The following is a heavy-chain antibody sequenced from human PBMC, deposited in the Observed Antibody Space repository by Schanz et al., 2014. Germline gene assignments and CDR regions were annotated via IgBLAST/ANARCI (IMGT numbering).Heavy chain of an antibody. CDR1: GFTVSTNY. CDR3: ARARGWGAPYYYGMDA. J-gene: IGHJ6*02. CDR2: IYLDGST. D-gene: IGHD3-16*01. Sequence: EVQLVESGGGLIHPGGSLRLSCAVSGFTVSTNYMTWVRQAPGKGLQWVSCIYLDGSTYYADSVKGRLTISRDTSKNTLYLQINSLRDEDTAVYYCARARGWGAPYYYGMDAWGQGTTVTVSS. V-gene: IGHV3-66*01.